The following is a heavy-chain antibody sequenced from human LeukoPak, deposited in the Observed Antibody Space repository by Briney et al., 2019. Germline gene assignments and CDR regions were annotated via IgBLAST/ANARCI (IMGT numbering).Heavy chain of an antibody. J-gene: IGHJ4*02. Sequence: SETLSLTCTVSGGSISSYYWSWIRQPPGKGLEWIGYIYYSGSTYYNPSLKSRVTISVDTSKNQFSLKLSSVTAADTAVYYCATITGTTAYFDYWGQGTLVTVSS. D-gene: IGHD1-7*01. CDR1: GGSISSYY. CDR3: ATITGTTAYFDY. CDR2: IYYSGST. V-gene: IGHV4-59*04.